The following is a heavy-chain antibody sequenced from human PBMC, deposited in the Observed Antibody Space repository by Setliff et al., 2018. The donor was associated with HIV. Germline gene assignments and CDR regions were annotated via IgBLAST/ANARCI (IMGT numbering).Heavy chain of an antibody. J-gene: IGHJ3*02. CDR2: IYAGDSDT. Sequence: GESLKISCVVSGDNFPAYWIAWVRQMPGKGLEYMGIIYAGDSDTRYNPSSQGRVTISADRSISTAYLQWTSLRASDTGIYFCAKGRAYGYHRGTFNIWGQGTMVTVSS. CDR3: AKGRAYGYHRGTFNI. CDR1: GDNFPAYW. V-gene: IGHV5-51*01. D-gene: IGHD5-18*01.